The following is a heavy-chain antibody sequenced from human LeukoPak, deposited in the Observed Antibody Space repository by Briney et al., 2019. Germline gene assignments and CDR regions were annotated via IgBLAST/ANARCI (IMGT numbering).Heavy chain of an antibody. Sequence: PGGSLRLSCAASGFTFSDYYMTWIRQAPGKGLEWISYISSGDGPTYYADSVKGRFTISRDNSKNTLYLQMNGLRAEDTAVYYCARDVVPAAIYAFDIWGQGTMVTVSS. V-gene: IGHV3-11*01. D-gene: IGHD2-2*02. J-gene: IGHJ3*02. CDR2: ISSGDGPT. CDR1: GFTFSDYY. CDR3: ARDVVPAAIYAFDI.